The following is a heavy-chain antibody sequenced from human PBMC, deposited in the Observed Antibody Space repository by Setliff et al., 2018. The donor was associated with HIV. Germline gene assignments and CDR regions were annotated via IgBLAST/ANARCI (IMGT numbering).Heavy chain of an antibody. D-gene: IGHD2-21*02. CDR3: ARGNIVVVTAYFDY. CDR2: ISRSVSTI. Sequence: GGSLRLSCAASGFTFSDYYMSWIRQAPGKGLEWVSYISRSVSTIYYADSVRGRFTISRDNAKNSLYLQMNSLRAEDTAVYYCARGNIVVVTAYFDYWGQGTLVTV. CDR1: GFTFSDYY. J-gene: IGHJ4*02. V-gene: IGHV3-11*01.